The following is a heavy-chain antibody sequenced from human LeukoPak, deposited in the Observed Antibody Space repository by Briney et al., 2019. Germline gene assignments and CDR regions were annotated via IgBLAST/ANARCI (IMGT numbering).Heavy chain of an antibody. CDR2: INPNSGGT. CDR3: ARIAAAGSNWFDP. J-gene: IGHJ5*02. V-gene: IGHV1-2*02. Sequence: ASVKVSCKASGYTFTGYYMHWVRQAPGQGLEWMGWINPNSGGTNYAQKFRGRVTMTRDTSISTAYMELSRLRSDDTAVYYCARIAAAGSNWFDPWGQGTLVTVSS. D-gene: IGHD6-13*01. CDR1: GYTFTGYY.